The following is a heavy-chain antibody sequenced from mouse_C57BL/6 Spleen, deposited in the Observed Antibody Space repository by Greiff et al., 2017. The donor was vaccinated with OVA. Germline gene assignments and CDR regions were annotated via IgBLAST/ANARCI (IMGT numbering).Heavy chain of an antibody. CDR1: GYTFTSYW. CDR3: ARMGSSDAMDY. D-gene: IGHD1-1*01. J-gene: IGHJ4*01. Sequence: QVQLQQSGAELVKPGASVKLSCKASGYTFTSYWITWVKQRPGQGLEWIGDIYPGSGSTNYNEKFKSKATLTVDTSSSTAYMQLSSLTSEDSAVYYCARMGSSDAMDYWGQGTSVTVSS. V-gene: IGHV1-55*01. CDR2: IYPGSGST.